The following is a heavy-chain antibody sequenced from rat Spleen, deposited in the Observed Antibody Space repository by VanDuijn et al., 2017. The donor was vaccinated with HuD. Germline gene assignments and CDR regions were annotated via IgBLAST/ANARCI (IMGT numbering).Heavy chain of an antibody. CDR2: INTDGGNT. J-gene: IGHJ2*01. V-gene: IGHV5S13*01. CDR1: GFTFRNYD. Sequence: EVQLVESGGGLVQPGRSMKLSCAASGFTFRNYDMAWVRQAPGKGLEWVSSINTDGGNTYYRDPVKGRFTISRDNAKNTQYLQMDSLRSEDTATYYCAREADKPFHYFDYWGQGVMVTVSS. CDR3: AREADKPFHYFDY. D-gene: IGHD1-6*01.